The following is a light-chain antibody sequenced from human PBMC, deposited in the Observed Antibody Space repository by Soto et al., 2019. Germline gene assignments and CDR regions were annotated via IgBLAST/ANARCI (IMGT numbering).Light chain of an antibody. V-gene: IGKV3-20*01. CDR2: GAS. CDR3: QQYGSSPPLT. J-gene: IGKJ4*01. Sequence: EIVLTQSPGTLSLSPGERATLSCRASQSVSSSYLAWYQQRPGQAPRLLIRGASSRATGIPDRFSGSGSGTDFTLTISRLEPEDFAVYYCQQYGSSPPLTFGGGTKVDI. CDR1: QSVSSSY.